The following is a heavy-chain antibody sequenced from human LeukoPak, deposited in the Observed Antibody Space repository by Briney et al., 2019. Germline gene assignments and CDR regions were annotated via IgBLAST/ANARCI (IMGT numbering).Heavy chain of an antibody. CDR3: ARSWSAYSIDY. V-gene: IGHV7-4-1*02. J-gene: IGHJ4*02. D-gene: IGHD3-3*01. Sequence: ASVKVSCKASGYSFTTYPMNWLRQAPGQGLEWMGWINTNTGNPTYAQGYTGRFVFSLDTSVSTTYLQISSLKAEDTAIYYCARSWSAYSIDYWGQGTLVTVSS. CDR1: GYSFTTYP. CDR2: INTNTGNP.